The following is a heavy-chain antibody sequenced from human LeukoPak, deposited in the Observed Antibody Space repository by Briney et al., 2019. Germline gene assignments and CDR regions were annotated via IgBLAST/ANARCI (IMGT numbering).Heavy chain of an antibody. V-gene: IGHV4-34*01. CDR2: INHSGST. D-gene: IGHD3-10*01. CDR1: GGSFSGYY. CDR3: ARGYYYGSGSYYNGPNSYYFDY. J-gene: IGHJ4*02. Sequence: SETLSLTCAVYGGSFSGYYWSWIRQPPGKRLEWIGEINHSGSTNYNPSLKSRVTISVNTSKNQFSLKLSSVTAADTAVYYCARGYYYGSGSYYNGPNSYYFDYWGQGTLVTVSS.